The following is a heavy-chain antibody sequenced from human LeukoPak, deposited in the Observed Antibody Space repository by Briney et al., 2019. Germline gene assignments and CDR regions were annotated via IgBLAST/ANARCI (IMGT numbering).Heavy chain of an antibody. D-gene: IGHD1-26*01. Sequence: PGGSLRLSCVASGVTFSSYGMHWVRQAPGKGLEWVAFIRYDGSNEYYIDSVKGRFTLSGDNSKNMLYLQMNSLRAEDTAVYYCAKDSAVSGSYPDASDIWGQGTMVTVSS. V-gene: IGHV3-30*02. J-gene: IGHJ3*02. CDR2: IRYDGSNE. CDR3: AKDSAVSGSYPDASDI. CDR1: GVTFSSYG.